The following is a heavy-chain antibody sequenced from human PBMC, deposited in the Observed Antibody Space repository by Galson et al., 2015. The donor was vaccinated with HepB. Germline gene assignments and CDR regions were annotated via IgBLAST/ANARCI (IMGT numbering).Heavy chain of an antibody. CDR1: GFTFSSYG. CDR2: ISYDGSNK. Sequence: SLRLSCAASGFTFSSYGMHWVRQAPGKGLEWVAVISYDGSNKCYADFVKGRFTISRDNSKNTLYLQMNSLRAEDTAVYYCAKDKGNYYDSSGSFDYWGQGTLVTVSS. J-gene: IGHJ4*02. D-gene: IGHD3-22*01. V-gene: IGHV3-30*18. CDR3: AKDKGNYYDSSGSFDY.